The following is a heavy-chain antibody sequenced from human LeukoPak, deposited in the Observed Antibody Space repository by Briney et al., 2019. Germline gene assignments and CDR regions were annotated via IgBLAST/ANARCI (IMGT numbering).Heavy chain of an antibody. Sequence: PGGSLRLSCAASGFTFTNAWMSWVRQAPGKGLEWVGRIKRKTDGGTTDYAAPVKGRFTISRDDSKNTLYLQMNSLKTEDTAVYYCARGPVTVVTPNYFDYWGQGTLVTVSS. CDR3: ARGPVTVVTPNYFDY. CDR1: GFTFTNAW. CDR2: IKRKTDGGTT. J-gene: IGHJ4*02. D-gene: IGHD4-23*01. V-gene: IGHV3-15*01.